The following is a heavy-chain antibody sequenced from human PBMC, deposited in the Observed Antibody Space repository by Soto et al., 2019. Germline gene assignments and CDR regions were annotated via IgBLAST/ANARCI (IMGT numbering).Heavy chain of an antibody. CDR1: GYTFTTYY. CDR2: LNPSGGST. Sequence: ASVKVSCKASGYTFTTYYMHWVRQAPGQGLEWMGILNPSGGSTSYAQNFQGRVTMTRDTSTSTVYMELSSLRSEDTAVYYCARNSATYYDFWSGYYSVPTGAHDAFDIWGQGTMVTVSS. J-gene: IGHJ3*02. CDR3: ARNSATYYDFWSGYYSVPTGAHDAFDI. V-gene: IGHV1-46*03. D-gene: IGHD3-3*01.